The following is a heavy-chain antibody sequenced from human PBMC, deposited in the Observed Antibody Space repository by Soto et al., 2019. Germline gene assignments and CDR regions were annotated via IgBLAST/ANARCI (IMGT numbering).Heavy chain of an antibody. D-gene: IGHD6-13*01. Sequence: ASVKVSCKASGYTFTSYAMHWVRQAPGQRLEWMGWINAGNGNTKYSQKFQGRVTITRDTSASTAYMELSSLRSEDTAVYYCARAAAVFFYFDYWGQGTLVTVSS. CDR1: GYTFTSYA. CDR2: INAGNGNT. J-gene: IGHJ4*02. CDR3: ARAAAVFFYFDY. V-gene: IGHV1-3*01.